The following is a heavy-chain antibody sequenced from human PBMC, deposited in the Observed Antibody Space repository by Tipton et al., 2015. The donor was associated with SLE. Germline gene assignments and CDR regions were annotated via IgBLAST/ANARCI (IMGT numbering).Heavy chain of an antibody. CDR3: ARDGDGSDY. D-gene: IGHD3-10*01. V-gene: IGHV4-59*01. CDR2: IYYSGST. Sequence: TLSLTCTVSGGSISSYYWSWIRQPPGKGLEWIGYIYYSGSTNYNPSLKSRVTISVDTSKNQFSLKLSSVTAADTAVYYCARDGDGSDYGGQGTLVSGSS. J-gene: IGHJ4*02. CDR1: GGSISSYY.